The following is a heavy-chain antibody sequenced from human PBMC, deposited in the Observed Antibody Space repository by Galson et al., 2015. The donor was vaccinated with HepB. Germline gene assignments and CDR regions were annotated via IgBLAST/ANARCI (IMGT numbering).Heavy chain of an antibody. CDR3: ARDSGYYYSPWYFDL. Sequence: LSLTCTVSGGSISSYYWSWIRQPPGKGLEWIGYIYYSGSTNYNPSLKSRVTISVDTSKNQFSLKLSSVTAADTAVYYCARDSGYYYSPWYFDLWGRGTLVTVSS. V-gene: IGHV4-59*01. CDR1: GGSISSYY. J-gene: IGHJ2*01. D-gene: IGHD3-22*01. CDR2: IYYSGST.